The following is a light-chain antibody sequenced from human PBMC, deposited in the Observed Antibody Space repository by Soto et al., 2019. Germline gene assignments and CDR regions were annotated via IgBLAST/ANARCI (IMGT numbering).Light chain of an antibody. Sequence: IQLTQSPSSMSASVGDRVTISCRASQGIGFYLAWYQQKPGNAPKLLIYAASTLQSGVPSRFSGSGSGTNFTLTISSLQPEDVATYYCHKYNSAPQTFGQGTKVDIK. CDR2: AAS. J-gene: IGKJ1*01. CDR3: HKYNSAPQT. CDR1: QGIGFY. V-gene: IGKV1-9*01.